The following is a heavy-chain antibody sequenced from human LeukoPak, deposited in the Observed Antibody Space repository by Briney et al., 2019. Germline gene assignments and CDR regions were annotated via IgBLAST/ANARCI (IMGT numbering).Heavy chain of an antibody. CDR2: ISYRGNNA. CDR3: ARDRGPYCSSTSCYAFDI. Sequence: GGSLRLSCSASGFTFSNYAMYWVRQAPGKGLEWVAVISYRGNNAYYADSTEGRFTVSRDNSKNTLYLQMNSLRAEDTAVYYCARDRGPYCSSTSCYAFDIWGQGTMVTVSS. D-gene: IGHD2-2*01. V-gene: IGHV3-30-3*01. J-gene: IGHJ3*02. CDR1: GFTFSNYA.